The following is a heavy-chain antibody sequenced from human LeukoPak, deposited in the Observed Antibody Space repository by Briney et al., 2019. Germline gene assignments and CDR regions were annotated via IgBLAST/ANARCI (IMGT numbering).Heavy chain of an antibody. CDR1: GGSISSYY. CDR2: IYYSGST. D-gene: IGHD3-3*01. V-gene: IGHV4-59*01. Sequence: SETLSLTCTVSGGSISSYYWSWIRQPPGKGLEWIGYIYYSGSTNYNPSLKSRVTISVDTSKNQFSLKLSSVTAADTAVYYCARTRITIFGVVDYWGQGTLVTVSS. CDR3: ARTRITIFGVVDY. J-gene: IGHJ4*02.